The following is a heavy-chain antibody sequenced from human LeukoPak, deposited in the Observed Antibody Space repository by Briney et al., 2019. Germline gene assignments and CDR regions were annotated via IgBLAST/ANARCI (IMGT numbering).Heavy chain of an antibody. V-gene: IGHV3-74*01. D-gene: IGHD6-13*01. CDR1: GFTFSSYW. Sequence: PGGSLRLSCAASGFTFSSYWMHWVRQAPGKGLVWVSRINTDGSSTSYADSVKGRFTISRDNAKNTLYLQVNSLRAEDTAVYYCARSRIAAPYYMDVWGKGTTVTVSS. J-gene: IGHJ6*03. CDR2: INTDGSST. CDR3: ARSRIAAPYYMDV.